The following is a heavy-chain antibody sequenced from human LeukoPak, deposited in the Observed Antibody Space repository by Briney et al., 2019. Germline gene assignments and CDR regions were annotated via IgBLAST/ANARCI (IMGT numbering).Heavy chain of an antibody. Sequence: ASVKVSCKVSGYTLTELSMHWVRQAPGKGLEWMGGFDPEDGETIYAQKFQGRVTMTEDTSTDTAYMELSSLRSEDTAVYYCATEIYDSSGLRRWFDPWGQGTLVTVSS. J-gene: IGHJ5*02. CDR1: GYTLTELS. D-gene: IGHD3-22*01. CDR2: FDPEDGET. V-gene: IGHV1-24*01. CDR3: ATEIYDSSGLRRWFDP.